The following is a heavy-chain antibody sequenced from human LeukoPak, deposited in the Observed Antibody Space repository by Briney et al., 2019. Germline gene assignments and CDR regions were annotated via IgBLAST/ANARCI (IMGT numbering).Heavy chain of an antibody. J-gene: IGHJ4*02. CDR3: AKASRSYGSGSYISPFDY. V-gene: IGHV3-30*02. CDR2: IRYDGSNK. CDR1: GFTFSSYG. D-gene: IGHD3-10*01. Sequence: GGSLRLSCAAFGFTFSSYGMHWVRQAPGKGLEWVAFIRYDGSNKYYADSVKGRFTISRDNSKNTLYLQMNSLRAEDTAVYYCAKASRSYGSGSYISPFDYWGQGTLVTVSS.